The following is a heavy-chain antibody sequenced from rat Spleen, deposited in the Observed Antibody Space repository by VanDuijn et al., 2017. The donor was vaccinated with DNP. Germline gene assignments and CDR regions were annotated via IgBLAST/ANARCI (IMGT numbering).Heavy chain of an antibody. CDR3: GRDLGGDY. V-gene: IGHV5-25*01. CDR1: GFTFNNFY. CDR2: ISGSGDIT. D-gene: IGHD5-1*01. J-gene: IGHJ2*01. Sequence: EVQLVESGGGLVQPGRSLKLSCAASGFTFNNFYMAWVRQAPKKGLEWVAIISGSGDITYYPDSVKGRFTISRDNAKNTLYLQMNSLRSEDTATYYCGRDLGGDYWGQGVMVTVSS.